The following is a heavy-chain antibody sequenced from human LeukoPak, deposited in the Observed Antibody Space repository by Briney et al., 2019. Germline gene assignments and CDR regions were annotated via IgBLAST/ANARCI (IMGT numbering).Heavy chain of an antibody. J-gene: IGHJ4*02. CDR1: GGSFSGYY. CDR3: ARGWYSSGWYGDLDY. V-gene: IGHV4-34*01. CDR2: INHSGGT. Sequence: PSETLSLTCAVYGGSFSGYYWSWIRQPPGKGLEWIGEINHSGGTKYNPSLKSRVTISVDTSKNQFSLKMTSVTAADTAVYYCARGWYSSGWYGDLDYWGQGTLVTVSS. D-gene: IGHD6-19*01.